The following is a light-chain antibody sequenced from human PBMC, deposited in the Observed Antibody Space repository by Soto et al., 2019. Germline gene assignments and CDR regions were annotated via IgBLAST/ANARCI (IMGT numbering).Light chain of an antibody. CDR2: DVS. V-gene: IGLV2-14*03. CDR3: CSYTSSSSYV. CDR1: SSDVGGYNY. J-gene: IGLJ1*01. Sequence: QSVLTQPASVSGSPGQSITISYTGTSSDVGGYNYVSWYQQHPGKAPKLMLYDVSNRPSGVSDRFSGSKSGNTASLTISGLQAEDEGDYYCCSYTSSSSYVVGTGTKVTVL.